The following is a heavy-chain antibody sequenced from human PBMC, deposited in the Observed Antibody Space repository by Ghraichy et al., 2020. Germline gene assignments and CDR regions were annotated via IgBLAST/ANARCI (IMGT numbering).Heavy chain of an antibody. CDR3: ARGWGPELTELDDY. J-gene: IGHJ4*02. D-gene: IGHD3-10*01. V-gene: IGHV3-30*04. CDR2: ISYDGSNK. CDR1: GFTFSSYA. Sequence: GESLNISCAASGFTFSSYAMHWVRQAPGKGLEWVAVISYDGSNKYYADSVKGRFTISRDNSKNTLYLQMNSLRAEDTAVYYCARGWGPELTELDDYWGQGTLVTVSS.